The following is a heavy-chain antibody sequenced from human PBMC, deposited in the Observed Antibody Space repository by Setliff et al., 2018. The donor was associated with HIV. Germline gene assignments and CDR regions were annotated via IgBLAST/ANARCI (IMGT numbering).Heavy chain of an antibody. CDR3: ARVAGSSWPFDY. V-gene: IGHV4-59*01. D-gene: IGHD6-13*01. Sequence: SETLSLTCTVSGGSISSYYWSWIRQPPGKGLEWIGYIYYSGSTNYNPSLKSRVTISVDTSKNQFSLKLSSVTAADTAVYYCARVAGSSWPFDYWGQGILVTAPQ. CDR2: IYYSGST. CDR1: GGSISSYY. J-gene: IGHJ4*02.